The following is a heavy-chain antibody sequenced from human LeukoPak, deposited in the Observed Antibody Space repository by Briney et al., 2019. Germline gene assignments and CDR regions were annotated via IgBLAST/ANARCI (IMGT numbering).Heavy chain of an antibody. V-gene: IGHV1-46*01. CDR1: GYTFTSYY. CDR2: INSSGGST. CDR3: ARRIVGATRSFDY. Sequence: GASVTVSCKASGYTFTSYYMHWVRQAPGQGLEWMGIINSSGGSTSYAQKFQGRVTMTRDTSTSTVYMELSSPRSEDTAVYYCARRIVGATRSFDYWGQGTLVTVSS. D-gene: IGHD1-26*01. J-gene: IGHJ4*02.